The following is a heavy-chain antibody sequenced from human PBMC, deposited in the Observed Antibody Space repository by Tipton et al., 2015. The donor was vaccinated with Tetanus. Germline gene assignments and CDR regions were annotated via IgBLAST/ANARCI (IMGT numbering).Heavy chain of an antibody. CDR3: ARDRDGDYAAFDY. D-gene: IGHD4-17*01. CDR1: GFTFSSYS. V-gene: IGHV3-66*01. CDR2: IFSGGST. Sequence: SLRLSCAASGFTFSSYSMNWVRQAPGKGLEWVSVIFSGGSTYYADSVKGRFTISRDNSKNTLYLQMNSLRAEDTAVYYCARDRDGDYAAFDYWGQGTLVTVSS. J-gene: IGHJ4*02.